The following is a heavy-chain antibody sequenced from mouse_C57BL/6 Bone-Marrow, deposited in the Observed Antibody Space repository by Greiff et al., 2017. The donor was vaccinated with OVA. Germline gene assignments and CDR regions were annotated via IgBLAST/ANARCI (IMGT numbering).Heavy chain of an antibody. J-gene: IGHJ4*01. CDR2: ISSGGDYI. V-gene: IGHV5-9-1*02. Sequence: EVKLMESGEGLVKPGGSLKLSCAASGFTFSSYAMSWVRQTPEKRLEWVAYISSGGDYIYYADTVKGRFTISRDNARNTLYLQMSSLKSEDTAMDYCTRVVVTTHYAMDYWGQGTSVTVSS. CDR3: TRVVVTTHYAMDY. D-gene: IGHD2-2*01. CDR1: GFTFSSYA.